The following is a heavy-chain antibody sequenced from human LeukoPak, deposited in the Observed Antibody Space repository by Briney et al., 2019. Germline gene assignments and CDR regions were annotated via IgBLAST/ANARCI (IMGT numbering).Heavy chain of an antibody. CDR2: ISSDGINK. CDR3: ARVSDGSGFGDY. D-gene: IGHD3-22*01. J-gene: IGHJ4*02. V-gene: IGHV3-30-3*01. CDR1: GFSFGDYA. Sequence: GGSLRLSCSASGFSFGDYAMSWVRQAPGKGLEWVAVISSDGINKYYADSVKGRFTISRDNSKNTLYLQMNSLRAEDTAVYYCARVSDGSGFGDYWGQGTLVTVSS.